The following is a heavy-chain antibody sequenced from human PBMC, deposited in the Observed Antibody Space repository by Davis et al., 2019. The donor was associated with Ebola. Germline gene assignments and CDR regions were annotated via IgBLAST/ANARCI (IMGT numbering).Heavy chain of an antibody. D-gene: IGHD4-17*01. J-gene: IGHJ6*02. CDR2: IYYSGST. Sequence: PGGSLRLSCAVYGGSFSGYYWSWIRQPPGKGLEWIGYIYYSGSTNYNPSLKSRVTISVDTSKNQFSLKLSSVTAADTAVYYCASTTGFSYYYYYGMDVWGQGTTVTVSS. CDR1: GGSFSGYY. V-gene: IGHV4-59*01. CDR3: ASTTGFSYYYYYGMDV.